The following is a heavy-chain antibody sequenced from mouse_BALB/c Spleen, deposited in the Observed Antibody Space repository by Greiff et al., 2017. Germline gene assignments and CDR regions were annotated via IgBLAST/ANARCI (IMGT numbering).Heavy chain of an antibody. CDR3: ARRGLLFDY. J-gene: IGHJ2*01. CDR2: INSNGGST. D-gene: IGHD2-3*01. CDR1: GFTFSSYG. V-gene: IGHV5-6-3*01. Sequence: EVHLVESGGGLVQPGGSLKLSCAASGFTFSSYGMSWVRQTPDKRLELVATINSNGGSTYYPDSVKGRFTISRDNAKNTLYLQMSSLKSEDTAMYYCARRGLLFDYWGQGTTLTVSS.